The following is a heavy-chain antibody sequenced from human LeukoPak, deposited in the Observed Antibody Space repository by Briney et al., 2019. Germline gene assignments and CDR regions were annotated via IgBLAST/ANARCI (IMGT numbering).Heavy chain of an antibody. Sequence: GASVKVSCKASGGTFISYAISWVRQAPGQGLEWMGGTIPIFGTANYAQKFQGRVTITADESTSTAYMELSSLRSEDTAVYYCARGSYYDFWIYYYYGMDVWGQGTTVTVSS. CDR2: TIPIFGTA. CDR1: GGTFISYA. CDR3: ARGSYYDFWIYYYYGMDV. J-gene: IGHJ6*02. D-gene: IGHD3-3*01. V-gene: IGHV1-69*13.